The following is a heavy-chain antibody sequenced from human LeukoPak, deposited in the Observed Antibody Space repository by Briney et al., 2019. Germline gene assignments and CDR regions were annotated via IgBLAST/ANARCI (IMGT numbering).Heavy chain of an antibody. V-gene: IGHV3-21*01. D-gene: IGHD5-18*01. Sequence: GGSLRLSCAASGFTLSSHSMNWVRQAPGKGLEWVASISSSSSYIYYADSVKGRFTISRDNAKNSLYLQMNSLRAEDTAVYYCARDAGYGYDRFDYWGQGTQVTVSS. CDR2: ISSSSSYI. CDR3: ARDAGYGYDRFDY. J-gene: IGHJ4*02. CDR1: GFTLSSHS.